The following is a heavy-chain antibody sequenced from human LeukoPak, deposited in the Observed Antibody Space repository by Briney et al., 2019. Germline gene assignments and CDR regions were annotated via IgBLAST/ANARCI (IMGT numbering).Heavy chain of an antibody. J-gene: IGHJ5*02. D-gene: IGHD1-26*01. CDR3: ARGGAVRIVGATTSWFDP. V-gene: IGHV4-59*01. Sequence: PSETLSLTCTVSGGSISSYYWSWIRQPPGKGLEWIGYIYYSGSTNYNPSLKSRVTISVDTSKNQFSLKLSSVTAADTAVYYCARGGAVRIVGATTSWFDPWGQGTLVTVSS. CDR1: GGSISSYY. CDR2: IYYSGST.